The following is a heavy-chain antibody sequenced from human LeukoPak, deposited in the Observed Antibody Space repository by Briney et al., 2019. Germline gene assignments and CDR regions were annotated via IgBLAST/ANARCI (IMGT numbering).Heavy chain of an antibody. CDR2: IYWDGDK. CDR3: ARRRATTMAFDM. V-gene: IGHV2-5*02. Sequence: SGPTLVNPTQTLTLTCTFSGCSLSTSGVGVGWIRQPPGKALEWLAVIYWDGDKSYSPSLESRLTITKDTSKTQVVLTMTNMDPVDTATYYCARRRATTMAFDMWGQGTMVTVSS. CDR1: GCSLSTSGVG. J-gene: IGHJ3*02. D-gene: IGHD4-17*01.